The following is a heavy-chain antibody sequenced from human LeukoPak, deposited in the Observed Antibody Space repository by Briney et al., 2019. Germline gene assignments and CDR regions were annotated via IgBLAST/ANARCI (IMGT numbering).Heavy chain of an antibody. CDR2: IYSGGST. Sequence: GGSLRLSCAASGFTVSSNYMSWVRQAPGKGLEWVSVIYSGGSTYYADSVKGRFTISRDNSKNTLYLQMNSLRAEDTAVYYCARARYSSSWYPDYYYYYYMDVWGKGTTVTVSS. CDR1: GFTVSSNY. V-gene: IGHV3-53*01. CDR3: ARARYSSSWYPDYYYYYYMDV. J-gene: IGHJ6*03. D-gene: IGHD6-13*01.